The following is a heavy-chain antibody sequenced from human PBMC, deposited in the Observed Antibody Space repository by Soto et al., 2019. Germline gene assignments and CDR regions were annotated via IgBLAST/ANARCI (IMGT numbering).Heavy chain of an antibody. V-gene: IGHV3-23*01. CDR2: ISGSGGNT. Sequence: HPGGSLRLSCAASGFIFSSFAMSWVRQAPGKGLEWVSGISGSGGNTYYADSVKGRFTISRDNSKKTLYLQMNSLRAEDTAVYYCAKETQYSNTWDAAALYTRGQGTIVTVS. D-gene: IGHD6-13*01. CDR1: GFIFSSFA. J-gene: IGHJ3*02. CDR3: AKETQYSNTWDAAALYT.